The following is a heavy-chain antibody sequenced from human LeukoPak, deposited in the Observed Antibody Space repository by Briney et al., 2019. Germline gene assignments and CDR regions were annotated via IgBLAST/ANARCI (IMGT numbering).Heavy chain of an antibody. Sequence: ASVKVSCKASGYTFTSYAMNWVRQAPGQGLEWMGWINTNTGNPTYAQGFTGRFVFSLDTSVSTAYYCAREGRYSSSWYNFDYWGQGTLVTVSS. D-gene: IGHD6-13*01. J-gene: IGHJ4*02. CDR3: Y. CDR1: GYTFTSYA. CDR2: INTNTGNP. V-gene: IGHV7-4-1*01.